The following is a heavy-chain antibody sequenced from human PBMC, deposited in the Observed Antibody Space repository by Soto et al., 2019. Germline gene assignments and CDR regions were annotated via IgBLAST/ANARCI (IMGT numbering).Heavy chain of an antibody. J-gene: IGHJ4*02. D-gene: IGHD7-27*01. CDR3: GGQVQVAQALGLY. CDR2: FYYSGNT. V-gene: IGHV4-39*01. CDR1: GASISGRDSRFY. Sequence: PSETLSLTCSVSGASISGRDSRFYWGWMRQPPGQGLEWIGSFYYSGNTHYNSSLQCRVTISADASNIQFSLKLASVTAADTAVYYCGGQVQVAQALGLYWGQGALVTVSS.